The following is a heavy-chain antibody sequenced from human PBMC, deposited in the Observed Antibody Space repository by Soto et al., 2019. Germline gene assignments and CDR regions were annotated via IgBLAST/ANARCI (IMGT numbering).Heavy chain of an antibody. D-gene: IGHD2-15*01. Sequence: GSLRLSCAASGFTFSSYGMHWVRQAPGKAPEWVAVISYDGSNKYYGDSVKGRFTISRDNSMDTLYLQMNSLRPEDTAVYYCAKLRSSSWTQYAFDIWGHGTLVTVSS. CDR2: ISYDGSNK. V-gene: IGHV3-30*18. J-gene: IGHJ3*02. CDR1: GFTFSSYG. CDR3: AKLRSSSWTQYAFDI.